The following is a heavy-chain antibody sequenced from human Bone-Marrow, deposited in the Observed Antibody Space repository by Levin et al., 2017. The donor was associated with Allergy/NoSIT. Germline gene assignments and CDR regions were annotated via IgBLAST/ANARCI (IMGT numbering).Heavy chain of an antibody. D-gene: IGHD3-10*01. CDR2: INSDGSGT. V-gene: IGHV3-74*01. CDR1: GFTFSTFR. J-gene: IGHJ6*02. CDR3: TMDGGGLAV. Sequence: PGGSLRLSCAASGFTFSTFRMHWVRQVPGKGLVWVSLINSDGSGTNYADSVKGRFTISRDNAKNTLSLQMDSLRAEDTAVYYCTMDGGGLAVWGQGATVTVSS.